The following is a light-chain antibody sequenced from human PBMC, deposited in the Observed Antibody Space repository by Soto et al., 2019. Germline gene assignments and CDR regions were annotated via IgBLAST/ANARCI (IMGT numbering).Light chain of an antibody. CDR2: SNN. J-gene: IGLJ2*01. CDR3: AAWDDSLVV. V-gene: IGLV1-47*02. CDR1: GSNIGSNY. Sequence: QSVLTQPPSASGTPGQRVTISCSGSGSNIGSNYVYWYQQLPGTAPKLLIYSNNQRPSGVPDRFSGSKSGTSASLAISGLRSEDEADYYCAAWDDSLVVFGGGTKLTVL.